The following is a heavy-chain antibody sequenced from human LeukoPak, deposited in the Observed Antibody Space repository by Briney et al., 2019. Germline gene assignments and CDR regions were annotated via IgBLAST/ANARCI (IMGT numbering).Heavy chain of an antibody. CDR1: GFTFSDYY. D-gene: IGHD1-1*01. Sequence: KPGGSLRLSCAASGFTFSDYYMNWVRQAPGKGLEWVSSINSGSTYTYYTESVKGRFTVSRDNAKNSLFLQMNSLRAEDTAIYYCARSLTTLTYEGYWGQGTLVTVSS. CDR2: INSGSTYT. CDR3: ARSLTTLTYEGY. J-gene: IGHJ4*02. V-gene: IGHV3-69-1*01.